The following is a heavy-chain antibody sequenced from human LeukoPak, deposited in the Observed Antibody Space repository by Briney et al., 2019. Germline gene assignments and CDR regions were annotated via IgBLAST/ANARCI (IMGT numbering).Heavy chain of an antibody. V-gene: IGHV3-21*01. Sequence: PGGSLRLSCAASGFTFSSYSMNWVRQAPGKGLEWVSSISSSSSYIYYADSVKGRFAISRDNAKNSLYLQMNSLRAEDTAVYYCARPRITIFGVVTNHYYYMDVWGKGTTVTVSS. CDR3: ARPRITIFGVVTNHYYYMDV. D-gene: IGHD3-3*01. J-gene: IGHJ6*03. CDR1: GFTFSSYS. CDR2: ISSSSSYI.